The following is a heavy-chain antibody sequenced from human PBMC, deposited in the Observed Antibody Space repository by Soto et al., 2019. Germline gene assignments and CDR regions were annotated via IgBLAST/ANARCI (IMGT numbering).Heavy chain of an antibody. CDR2: ITSYSRNT. D-gene: IGHD3-10*01. Sequence: QVQVAQSGAEVKEPGASVKVSCKVSGYTFTSYGITWVRQAPGQGLEWMGWITSYSRNTNYAQKFQGRVTITTDTSTTTASMELRSLRSDDTAVYYCARCGNYGSGTSSVRCGAFDFWGQGTMVTVSS. V-gene: IGHV1-18*04. CDR1: GYTFTSYG. CDR3: ARCGNYGSGTSSVRCGAFDF. J-gene: IGHJ3*01.